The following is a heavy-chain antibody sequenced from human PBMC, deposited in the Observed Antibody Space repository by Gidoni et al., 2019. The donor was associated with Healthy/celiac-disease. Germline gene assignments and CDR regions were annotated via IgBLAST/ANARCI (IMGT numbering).Heavy chain of an antibody. CDR2: IKSKTDGGTT. CDR1: GFTFSNAW. D-gene: IGHD3-3*01. J-gene: IGHJ3*02. V-gene: IGHV3-15*01. CDR3: TTDAVYDFWSGSRLGCI. Sequence: EVQLVESGGGLVKPGGSLRLSCAASGFTFSNAWMSWVRQAPGKGLEWVGRIKSKTDGGTTDYAAPVKGRFTISRDDSKNTLYLQMNSLKTEDTAVYYCTTDAVYDFWSGSRLGCIWGQGTMVTVSS.